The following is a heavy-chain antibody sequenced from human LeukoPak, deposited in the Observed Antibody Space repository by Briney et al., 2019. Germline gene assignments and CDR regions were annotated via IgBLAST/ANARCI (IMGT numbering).Heavy chain of an antibody. J-gene: IGHJ3*02. Sequence: PGGSLRLSCAASGFTFSSYSMNWVRQAPGKGLEWVSSISSSSSYIYYADSVKGRFTISRDNAKNSLYLQMNSLRAEDTAVYYCARRRSSAADAFDIWGQGTMVTVSS. V-gene: IGHV3-21*01. CDR1: GFTFSSYS. CDR2: ISSSSSYI. CDR3: ARRRSSAADAFDI. D-gene: IGHD2-2*01.